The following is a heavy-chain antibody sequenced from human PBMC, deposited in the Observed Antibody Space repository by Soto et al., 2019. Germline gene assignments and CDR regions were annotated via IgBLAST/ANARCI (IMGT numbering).Heavy chain of an antibody. V-gene: IGHV3-30*04. CDR3: ARGRFSTTLYAGFDP. CDR2: ISYHGRDE. J-gene: IGHJ5*02. CDR1: GFTFTSYA. Sequence: QVQLVESGGGVVQFGRSLRLSCAASGFTFTSYAMHWVRQAPGKGLEWVAAISYHGRDEYYADSVKGRFSISRDNSKNTLHLQMNSLRAEDTAVYYCARGRFSTTLYAGFDPWGQGTLVTVSS. D-gene: IGHD2-2*01.